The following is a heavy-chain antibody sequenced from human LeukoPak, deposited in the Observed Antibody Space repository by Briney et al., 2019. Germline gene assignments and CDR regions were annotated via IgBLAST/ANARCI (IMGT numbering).Heavy chain of an antibody. J-gene: IGHJ6*03. CDR2: MNPNSGNT. D-gene: IGHD3-10*01. Sequence: ASVKDSCKASGYTFTSYDINWVRQATGQGLEWMGWMNPNSGNTGYAQKFQGRVTITRNTSISTAYMELSSLRSEDTAVYYCARGHYQYGSDYMDVWGKGTTVTVSS. CDR3: ARGHYQYGSDYMDV. CDR1: GYTFTSYD. V-gene: IGHV1-8*03.